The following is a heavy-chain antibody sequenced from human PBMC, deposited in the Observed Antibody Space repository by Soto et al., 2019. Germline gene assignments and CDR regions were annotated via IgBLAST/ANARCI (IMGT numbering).Heavy chain of an antibody. D-gene: IGHD3-10*01. CDR3: ARGVRGHYGKDV. CDR1: GFTFGDYW. V-gene: IGHV3-74*01. CDR2: INGDGSST. Sequence: EVQLVESGGGLAQPGGSLRLSCAASGFTFGDYWIHWVRQAPGKGLMWVSRINGDGSSTNYADSVKGRFTISRDNANNTLYLQMNSLRAEDTAVYYCARGVRGHYGKDVWGQGTTVTVSS. J-gene: IGHJ6*02.